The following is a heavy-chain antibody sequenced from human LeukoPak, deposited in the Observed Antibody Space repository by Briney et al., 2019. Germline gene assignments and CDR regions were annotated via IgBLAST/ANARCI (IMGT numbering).Heavy chain of an antibody. Sequence: ASVKVSCKASGYTFASYAITWVRQAPGQGLEWMGWISVYNGNTNYAQKLQGRVTMTTDTSTSTAYMELRSLRSDDTAVYYCAREGSSGSGWSGREGNWFDPWGQGTLVTVSS. CDR1: GYTFASYA. CDR3: AREGSSGSGWSGREGNWFDP. D-gene: IGHD6-19*01. V-gene: IGHV1-18*01. CDR2: ISVYNGNT. J-gene: IGHJ5*02.